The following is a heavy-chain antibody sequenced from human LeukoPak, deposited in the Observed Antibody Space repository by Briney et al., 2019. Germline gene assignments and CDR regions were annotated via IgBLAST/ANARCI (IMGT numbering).Heavy chain of an antibody. J-gene: IGHJ4*02. Sequence: TSSETLSLTCAVYGGSFSGYYWSWIRQPPGKGLEWMGYIYHSGSTYYNPSLKSRVTISVDRSKNQFSLKLSSVTAADTAVYYCARVQKDYDSSGYSDYWGQGTLVTVSS. D-gene: IGHD3-22*01. CDR1: GGSFSGYY. V-gene: IGHV4-34*01. CDR3: ARVQKDYDSSGYSDY. CDR2: IYHSGST.